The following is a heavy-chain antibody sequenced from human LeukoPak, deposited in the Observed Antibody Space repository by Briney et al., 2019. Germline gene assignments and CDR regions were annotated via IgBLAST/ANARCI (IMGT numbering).Heavy chain of an antibody. J-gene: IGHJ5*02. CDR3: AREPPTTTGFDP. CDR1: GGSISSYY. D-gene: IGHD1-1*01. Sequence: SETLSLTCTVSGGSISSYYWSWIRQLPGKGLEWIGYIYYSGSTNYNPSLKSRVTISVDTSKNQFSLKLSSVTAADTAVYYCAREPPTTTGFDPWGQGTLVTVSS. V-gene: IGHV4-59*01. CDR2: IYYSGST.